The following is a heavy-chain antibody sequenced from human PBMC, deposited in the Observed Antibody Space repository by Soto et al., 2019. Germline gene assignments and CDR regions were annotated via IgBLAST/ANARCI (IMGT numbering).Heavy chain of an antibody. CDR2: ISYDGNNK. CDR1: GFTFSSYT. Sequence: GGSLILSCAASGFTFSSYTMHWVRQAPGEGLEWVAVISYDGNNKFYADSVKGRFTISRDSSSQTLYLQMNSLRPDDTAMYYCARDGVSSTDYTWNYGTYFDYWGPGALVTV. D-gene: IGHD1-1*01. J-gene: IGHJ4*02. CDR3: ARDGVSSTDYTWNYGTYFDY. V-gene: IGHV3-30*03.